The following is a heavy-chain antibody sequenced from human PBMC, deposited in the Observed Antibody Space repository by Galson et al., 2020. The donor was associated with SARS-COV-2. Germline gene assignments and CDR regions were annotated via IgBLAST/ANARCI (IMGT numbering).Heavy chain of an antibody. J-gene: IGHJ6*02. Sequence: SETLSLTCTVSGASIRSGRYHWSWIRQPAGKGLESIGCIYTSGNTNYNPSLKSRVTISLDTSKNQFSLRLRSVTAADTAVYYCARGEFLEFYYYGMDVWGQGTTVTVSS. CDR2: IYTSGNT. D-gene: IGHD3-3*01. CDR3: ARGEFLEFYYYGMDV. CDR1: GASIRSGRYH. V-gene: IGHV4-61*02.